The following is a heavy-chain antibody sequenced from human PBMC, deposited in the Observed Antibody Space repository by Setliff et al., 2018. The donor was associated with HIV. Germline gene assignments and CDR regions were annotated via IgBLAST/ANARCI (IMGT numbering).Heavy chain of an antibody. CDR3: GRHGLNYYGSESYYNGIGY. D-gene: IGHD3-10*01. CDR2: IYPGDSDT. CDR1: EYASSNYW. V-gene: IGHV5-51*01. Sequence: PGESLKISCVGSEYASSNYWIGWVRQMPGKGLEWMGIIYPGDSDTRYSPSFQGQVTISADKSINTAYLQWSSLKASDTAIYYCGRHGLNYYGSESYYNGIGYWGQGTLVTVSS. J-gene: IGHJ4*02.